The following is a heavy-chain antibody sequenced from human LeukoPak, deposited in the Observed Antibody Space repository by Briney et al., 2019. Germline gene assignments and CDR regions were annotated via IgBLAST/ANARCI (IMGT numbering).Heavy chain of an antibody. CDR1: GFTFSSYA. J-gene: IGHJ4*02. V-gene: IGHV3-30*04. CDR3: ARLSGYYPDFDY. D-gene: IGHD3-22*01. CDR2: ISYDGSNK. Sequence: PGGSLRLSCAASGFTFSSYAMHWVRQAPGKGLEWVAVISYDGSNKYYADSVKGRFTISRDNSKNTLYLQMNSLRAEDTAVYYCARLSGYYPDFDYWGQGTLVTVSS.